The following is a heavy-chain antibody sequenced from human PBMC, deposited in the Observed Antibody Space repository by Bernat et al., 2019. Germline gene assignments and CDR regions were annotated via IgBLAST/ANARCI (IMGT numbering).Heavy chain of an antibody. Sequence: QLQLQESGPGLVKPSETLSLTCTVSGGSISSSSYYWGWIRQPPGKGLEWIGSIYYSGSTYYNPSLKSRVTISVDTSKNQFSLKLSSVTAADTAVYYCARHWEPSSGWYGYPEYFQHWGQGTLVTVSS. J-gene: IGHJ1*01. CDR3: ARHWEPSSGWYGYPEYFQH. V-gene: IGHV4-39*01. CDR2: IYYSGST. D-gene: IGHD6-19*01. CDR1: GGSISSSSYY.